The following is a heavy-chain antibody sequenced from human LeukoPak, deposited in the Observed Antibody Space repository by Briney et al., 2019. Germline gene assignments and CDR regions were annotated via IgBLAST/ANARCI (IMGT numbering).Heavy chain of an antibody. CDR2: IYYSGSS. J-gene: IGHJ4*02. CDR3: ARGPGGTTDSFDY. D-gene: IGHD1-1*01. V-gene: IGHV4-39*07. Sequence: PSETLSLTCSVSGGSVRSSTYYWGWIRQPPGKGLEWVGHIYYSGSSLYNPSLRSRVTISGDASKNQFSLKLNSVTDADTAVYYCARGPGGTTDSFDYWGQGTLVAVSS. CDR1: GGSVRSSTYY.